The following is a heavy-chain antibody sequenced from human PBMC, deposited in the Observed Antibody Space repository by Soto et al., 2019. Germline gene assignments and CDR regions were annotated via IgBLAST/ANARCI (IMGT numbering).Heavy chain of an antibody. CDR1: GYSFTSYW. CDR2: IYPGDSDT. D-gene: IGHD3-3*01. J-gene: IGHJ6*03. CDR3: ARLRSSDFYYYYMDV. Sequence: GESLKISCKGPGYSFTSYWIGWVRQMPGKGLEWMGIIYPGDSDTRYSPSFQGQVTISADKSISTAYLQWSSLKASDTAMYYCARLRSSDFYYYYMDVWGKGTTVTVSS. V-gene: IGHV5-51*01.